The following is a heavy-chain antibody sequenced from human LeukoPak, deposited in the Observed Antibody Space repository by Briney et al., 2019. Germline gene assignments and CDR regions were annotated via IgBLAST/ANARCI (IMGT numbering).Heavy chain of an antibody. CDR2: INPNSGGT. V-gene: IGHV1-2*02. D-gene: IGHD3-10*01. CDR3: ARDRVRGDDYYYYYMDV. CDR1: GYTFTGYY. Sequence: ASVKVSCKASGYTFTGYYMHWVRQAPGQGLEWMGWINPNSGGTNYAQKIQGRVTMTRDTSISTAYMELSRLRSDDTAVYYCARDRVRGDDYYYYYMDVWGKGATVTISS. J-gene: IGHJ6*03.